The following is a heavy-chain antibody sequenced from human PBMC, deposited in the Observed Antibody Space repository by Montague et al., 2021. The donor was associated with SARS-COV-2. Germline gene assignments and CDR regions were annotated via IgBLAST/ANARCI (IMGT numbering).Heavy chain of an antibody. V-gene: IGHV3-48*03. CDR2: ISDSDDST. Sequence: SLRLSCAASGFNFKNYDMNWVRQAPGKGLEWLSFISDSDDSTHYADSVRGRFTISRDDAKNSLYLQMDNLRVEDTALYYCARSYGSGKIDSWGQGTLVTVSS. CDR1: GFNFKNYD. CDR3: ARSYGSGKIDS. D-gene: IGHD3-10*01. J-gene: IGHJ4*02.